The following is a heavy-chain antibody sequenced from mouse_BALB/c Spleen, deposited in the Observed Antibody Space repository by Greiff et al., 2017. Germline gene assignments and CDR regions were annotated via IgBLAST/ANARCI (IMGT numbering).Heavy chain of an antibody. J-gene: IGHJ3*01. CDR3: ARIPLYYGAY. D-gene: IGHD1-1*01. Sequence: QVQLKQSGPGLVQPSQSLSITCTVSGFSLTSYGVHWVRQSPGKGLEWLGVIWSGGSTDYNAAFISRLSISKDNSKSQVFFKMNSLQANDTAIYYCARIPLYYGAYWGQGTLVTVSA. V-gene: IGHV2-2*02. CDR2: IWSGGST. CDR1: GFSLTSYG.